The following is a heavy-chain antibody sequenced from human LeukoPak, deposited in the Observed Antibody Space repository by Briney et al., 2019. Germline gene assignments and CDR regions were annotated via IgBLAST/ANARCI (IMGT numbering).Heavy chain of an antibody. Sequence: GGSLRLSCTASGFTFSSYDMHWLRQDKGKGLEWVSAISTAGDPYYLGSVKGRFTISRENAKNSFYLQMNSLRAGDTAVYYCAGQARPGSAEGAFDIWGQGTMVTVAS. CDR1: GFTFSSYD. J-gene: IGHJ3*02. D-gene: IGHD2-2*01. V-gene: IGHV3-13*05. CDR2: ISTAGDP. CDR3: AGQARPGSAEGAFDI.